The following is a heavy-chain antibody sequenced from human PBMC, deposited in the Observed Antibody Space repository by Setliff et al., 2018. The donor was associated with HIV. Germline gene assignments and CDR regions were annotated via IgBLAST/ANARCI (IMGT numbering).Heavy chain of an antibody. D-gene: IGHD5-18*01. Sequence: SETLSLTCTVSGGSISSYYWSWIRQPAGKGLEWIGYIYYSGSTKYNPSLKSRLTISVDTSKNQFSLKLRSVTAADTAFYYCARGVTHPPPFGAFDIWGLGTLVTVSS. CDR1: GGSISSYY. CDR2: IYYSGST. J-gene: IGHJ3*02. CDR3: ARGVTHPPPFGAFDI. V-gene: IGHV4-59*01.